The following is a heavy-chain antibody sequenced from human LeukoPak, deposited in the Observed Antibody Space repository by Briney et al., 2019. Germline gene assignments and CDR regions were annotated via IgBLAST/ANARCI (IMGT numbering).Heavy chain of an antibody. V-gene: IGHV1-24*01. J-gene: IGHJ3*02. CDR1: GYTLTELS. CDR2: FDPEDGET. CDR3: ASSWADDSSGYYYGGAFDI. Sequence: GASVKVSCKVSGYTLTELSMHWVRQAPGKGLEWMGGFDPEDGETIYAQKFQGRVTMTEDTSTDTAYMELSSLRSEDTAVYYCASSWADDSSGYYYGGAFDIWGRGTMVTVSS. D-gene: IGHD3-22*01.